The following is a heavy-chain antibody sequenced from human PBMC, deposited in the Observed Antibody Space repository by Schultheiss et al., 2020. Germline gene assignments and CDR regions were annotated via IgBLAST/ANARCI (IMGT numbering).Heavy chain of an antibody. J-gene: IGHJ4*02. Sequence: GESLKISCKGSGYRFSTHWIGWVRQMPGKGLEWMGIIYPGDSETTYSPPFQGQVTISADKSTSTAYLQWNSLKASDTAIYYCARPSYYESTGFYYLDYWGQGTLVTVSS. CDR1: GYRFSTHW. CDR3: ARPSYYESTGFYYLDY. CDR2: IYPGDSET. D-gene: IGHD3-22*01. V-gene: IGHV5-51*01.